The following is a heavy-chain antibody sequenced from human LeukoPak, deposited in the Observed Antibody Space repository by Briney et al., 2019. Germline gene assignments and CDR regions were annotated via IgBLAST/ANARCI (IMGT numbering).Heavy chain of an antibody. J-gene: IGHJ4*02. CDR1: GFTFSTFG. Sequence: PGGSLRLSCAASGFTFSTFGMTWVRHAPRGGLECIAQISSSSNSLKYEEPVKGRFTSSRDNAKSTLYLQMNRPRAEDTAVYYCTKSRISFSGQADHWGQGTLVTV. D-gene: IGHD5-12*01. CDR2: ISSSSNSL. CDR3: TKSRISFSGQADH. V-gene: IGHV3-48*04.